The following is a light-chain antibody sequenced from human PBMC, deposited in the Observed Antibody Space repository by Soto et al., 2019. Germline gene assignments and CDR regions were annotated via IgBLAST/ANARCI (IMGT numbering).Light chain of an antibody. V-gene: IGKV1-17*01. J-gene: IGKJ1*01. CDR3: LQHHSFPRT. Sequence: DLQMTQSPSCLSASVGDRLTITCRASQGIRNDLGWYQQKKGKAPKXXIYGSSSLQSGVPSRFSGSLYGTEFILTISSLQPEDSATYYCLQHHSFPRTFGQGTKVDI. CDR1: QGIRND. CDR2: GSS.